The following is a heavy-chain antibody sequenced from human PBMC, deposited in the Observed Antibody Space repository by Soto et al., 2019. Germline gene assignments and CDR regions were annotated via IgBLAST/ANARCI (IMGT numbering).Heavy chain of an antibody. V-gene: IGHV3-74*01. CDR2: INSDGSDT. Sequence: EVQLVESGGGLVQPGGSLRLSCAASGFTFSSYWMHWVRQAPGKGLVWVSRINSDGSDTLYADSVKGRFTISRDNPKNMLYLQMNSLRAEDTAVFYCVVREHHYNGLDVWGQGTTVTVSS. CDR1: GFTFSSYW. CDR3: VVREHHYNGLDV. J-gene: IGHJ6*02.